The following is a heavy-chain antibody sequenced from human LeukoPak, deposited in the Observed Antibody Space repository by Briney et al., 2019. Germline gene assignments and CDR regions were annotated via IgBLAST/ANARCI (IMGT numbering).Heavy chain of an antibody. CDR1: GYSFTSYW. J-gene: IGHJ4*02. V-gene: IGHV5-51*01. CDR2: IYPGDSDP. D-gene: IGHD6-6*01. CDR3: ARQDDSSSFHY. Sequence: GEALKSSCKGSGYSFTSYWIGWVGQMPGKGREWMGIIYPGDSDPRYSPSFQGQVTISADKSIRTAYLQWSSLKASDIAMYYCARQDDSSSFHYWGQGTLVTVST.